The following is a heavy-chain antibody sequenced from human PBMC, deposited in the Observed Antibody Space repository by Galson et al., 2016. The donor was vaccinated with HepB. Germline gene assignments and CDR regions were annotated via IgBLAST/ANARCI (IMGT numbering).Heavy chain of an antibody. CDR2: ISGSGGST. CDR3: VRDRIPSRPGLAH. D-gene: IGHD1-14*01. Sequence: SLRLSCAASGLTFSSYSMSWVRQAPGKGLEWVSGISGSGGSTYYADSVKGRFTISRDNSKNTLYLQMNSLRAEDTAVYYCVRDRIPSRPGLAHWGQGTPVTVSS. CDR1: GLTFSSYS. J-gene: IGHJ1*01. V-gene: IGHV3-23*01.